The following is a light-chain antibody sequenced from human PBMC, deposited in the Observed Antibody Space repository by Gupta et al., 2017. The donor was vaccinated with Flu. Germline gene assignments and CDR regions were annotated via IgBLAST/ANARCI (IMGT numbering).Light chain of an antibody. CDR3: QHYNSYSST. CDR1: QSISHW. Sequence: DIQMTQSPSTLSASVGDRVTITCRASQSISHWLAWYQQKPGKAPKVLIYKASSLESGVPLSFSGSGSGTEFTLTISSLQPDDFATYYCQHYNSYSSTFGQGTKLEIK. V-gene: IGKV1-5*03. J-gene: IGKJ2*02. CDR2: KAS.